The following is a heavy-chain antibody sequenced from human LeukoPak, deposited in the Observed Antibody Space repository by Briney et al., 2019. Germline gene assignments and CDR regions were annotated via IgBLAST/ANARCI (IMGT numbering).Heavy chain of an antibody. Sequence: PGGSLRLSCAASGFTFSDYYMSWIRQPPGKGLEWIGEINHSGSTNYNPSLKSRVTISVDTSKNQFSLKLSSVTAADTAVYYCARGPRPRGSNYYYYMDVWGKGTTVTVSS. CDR3: ARGPRPRGSNYYYYMDV. D-gene: IGHD3-10*01. CDR2: INHSGST. J-gene: IGHJ6*03. V-gene: IGHV4-34*01. CDR1: GFTFSDYY.